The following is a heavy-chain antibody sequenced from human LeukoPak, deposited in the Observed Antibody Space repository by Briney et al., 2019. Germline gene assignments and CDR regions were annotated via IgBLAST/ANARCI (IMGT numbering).Heavy chain of an antibody. D-gene: IGHD3-9*01. V-gene: IGHV3-21*01. CDR1: GFNFMNYT. J-gene: IGHJ2*01. Sequence: GGSLRLSCAASGFNFMNYTMNWVRQAPGEGLEWVSSISYSGVYKYYADSLKGRFTISRDNAKNSLFLQMSSLRAEDTAMYYCAGSDTTGYSPREWDYWYFDLWGRGTLVTVSS. CDR3: AGSDTTGYSPREWDYWYFDL. CDR2: ISYSGVYK.